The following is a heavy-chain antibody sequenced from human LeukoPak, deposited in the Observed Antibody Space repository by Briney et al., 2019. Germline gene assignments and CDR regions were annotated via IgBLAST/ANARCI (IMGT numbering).Heavy chain of an antibody. J-gene: IGHJ4*02. D-gene: IGHD3-10*01. V-gene: IGHV3-48*04. CDR3: ASPVMVRGVISDY. CDR1: GFTFSSYS. CDR2: ISSSGSTI. Sequence: PGGSLRLSCAASGFTFSSYSMNWVRQAPGEGLEWVSYISSSGSTIYYADSVKGRFTISRDNAKNSLYLQMNSLRAEDTAVYYCASPVMVRGVISDYWGQGTLVTVSS.